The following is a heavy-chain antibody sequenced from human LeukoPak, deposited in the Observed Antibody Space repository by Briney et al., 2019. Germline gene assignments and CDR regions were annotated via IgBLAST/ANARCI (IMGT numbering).Heavy chain of an antibody. V-gene: IGHV4-59*01. J-gene: IGHJ4*02. D-gene: IGHD6-13*01. CDR3: ARAHTSSWYFDY. Sequence: SETLSLTCTVSGGSIGSYYWSWIRQPPGKGLEWIGYIYYSGNTNYNPSLKSRVAISVDTSKNQSSLNLTSVTAADTAVYYCARAHTSSWYFDYWGQGTLVTVSS. CDR2: IYYSGNT. CDR1: GGSIGSYY.